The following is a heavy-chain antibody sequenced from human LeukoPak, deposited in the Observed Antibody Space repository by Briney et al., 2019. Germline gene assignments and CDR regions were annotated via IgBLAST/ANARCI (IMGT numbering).Heavy chain of an antibody. J-gene: IGHJ4*02. Sequence: SETLSLTCTVSGGSISSYYWSWIRQHPGKGLEWIGYIYYSGSTYYNPSLKSRVTISVDTSKNQFSLKLSSVTAADTAVYYCARVGGYYDILTGYQYYFDYWGQGTLVTVSS. CDR1: GGSISSYY. CDR3: ARVGGYYDILTGYQYYFDY. CDR2: IYYSGST. D-gene: IGHD3-9*01. V-gene: IGHV4-59*06.